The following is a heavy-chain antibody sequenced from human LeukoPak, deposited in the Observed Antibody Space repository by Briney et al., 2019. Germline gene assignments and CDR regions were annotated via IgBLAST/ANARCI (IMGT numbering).Heavy chain of an antibody. Sequence: ASVKVSCKASGYTFTSYGISWVRQPPGQGREWMGWISAYNGNTNYAQKLQVADTMTTARSASTAYMEPRSLRSDDTAVYYCARNPPPRFLWRGHEEDAYSSYGMAVWAKGPRSPSP. J-gene: IGHJ6*02. D-gene: IGHD3-3*01. CDR3: ARNPPPRFLWRGHEEDAYSSYGMAV. V-gene: IGHV1-18*01. CDR2: ISAYNGNT. CDR1: GYTFTSYG.